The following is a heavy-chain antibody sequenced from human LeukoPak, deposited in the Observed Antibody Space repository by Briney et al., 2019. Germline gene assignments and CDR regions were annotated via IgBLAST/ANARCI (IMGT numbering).Heavy chain of an antibody. CDR2: IRYDGSNK. CDR3: AKGDTLLWFVDHRVGWFDG. V-gene: IGHV3-30*02. CDR1: GFTFTSYG. J-gene: IGHJ5*02. Sequence: GGSLRLSCAASGFTFTSYGMHWVRQAPGKGLEWVAFIRYDGSNKYYADSVKGRFTISRDNSKNTLYLQMSSLRAEDTAVYYWAKGDTLLWFVDHRVGWFDGWGQATLVTVSS. D-gene: IGHD3-10*01.